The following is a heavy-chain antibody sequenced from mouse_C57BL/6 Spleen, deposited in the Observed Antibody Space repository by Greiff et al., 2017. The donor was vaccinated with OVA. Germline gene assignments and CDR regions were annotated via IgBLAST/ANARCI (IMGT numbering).Heavy chain of an antibody. V-gene: IGHV2-2*01. D-gene: IGHD1-1*02. CDR3: ARNSLSLYYAMDY. Sequence: VQLQESGPGLVQPSQSLSITCTVSGFSLTSYGVHWVRQSPGKGLEWLGVIWSGGSTDYNAAFISRLSISKDNSKSQVFFKMNSLQADDTAIYYCARNSLSLYYAMDYWGQGTSVTVSS. CDR1: GFSLTSYG. CDR2: IWSGGST. J-gene: IGHJ4*01.